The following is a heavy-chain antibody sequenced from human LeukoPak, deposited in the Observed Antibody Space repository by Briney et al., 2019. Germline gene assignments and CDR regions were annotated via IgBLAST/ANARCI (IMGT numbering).Heavy chain of an antibody. V-gene: IGHV3-7*01. D-gene: IGHD3-10*02. Sequence: GGSLRLSCAASGFTFSSYWMSWVRQAPGKGLEWVANIKQDGSEKYYVDSVKGRFTISRDNAKNSLYLQMNSLRAGDTAVYYCAELGITMIGGVWGKGTTVTISS. CDR2: IKQDGSEK. CDR3: AELGITMIGGV. CDR1: GFTFSSYW. J-gene: IGHJ6*04.